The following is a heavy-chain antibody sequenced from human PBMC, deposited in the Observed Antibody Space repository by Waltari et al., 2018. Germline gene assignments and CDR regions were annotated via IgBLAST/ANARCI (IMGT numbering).Heavy chain of an antibody. Sequence: QLQLQESGPRLVRPSEALSLICRVSGVCITSHSHYWAWIGQSPWQGLAGIGTVSYSGTTYISPSLKSRVSVSRDTSKNQVSLILGSVTAADMAVYYCATYIGASVGTAAFDVWGQGTMVTVSS. J-gene: IGHJ3*01. CDR3: ATYIGASVGTAAFDV. CDR2: VSYSGTT. CDR1: GVCITSHSHY. V-gene: IGHV4-39*01. D-gene: IGHD5-12*01.